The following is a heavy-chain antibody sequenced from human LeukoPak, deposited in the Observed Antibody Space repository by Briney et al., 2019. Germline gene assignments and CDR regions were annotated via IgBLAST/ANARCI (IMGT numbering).Heavy chain of an antibody. CDR3: ARLNPIQLWLRGAFDI. J-gene: IGHJ3*02. CDR2: IYYSGST. CDR1: GGSISSSSYY. V-gene: IGHV4-39*01. Sequence: SETLSLTCTVSGGSISSSSYYWGWIRQPPGQGLEWIGSIYYSGSTYYNPSLKSRVTISVDTSKNQFSLKLSSVTAADTAVYYCARLNPIQLWLRGAFDIWGQGTMVTVSS. D-gene: IGHD5-18*01.